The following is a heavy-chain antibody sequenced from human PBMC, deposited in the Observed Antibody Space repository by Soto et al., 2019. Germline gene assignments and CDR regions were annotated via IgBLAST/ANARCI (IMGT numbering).Heavy chain of an antibody. J-gene: IGHJ6*02. CDR1: GFTFGSHG. Sequence: GSLRLSCVASGFTFGSHGMHWVRQAPGKGLEWVAVISYDETNEHYVDSVKGRFTISRDNSKSILYLQMNRLRPEDTAVYKCAKDLRTTIPDYGMDVWGQGTTVTVSS. V-gene: IGHV3-30*18. CDR3: AKDLRTTIPDYGMDV. CDR2: ISYDETNE. D-gene: IGHD2-21*01.